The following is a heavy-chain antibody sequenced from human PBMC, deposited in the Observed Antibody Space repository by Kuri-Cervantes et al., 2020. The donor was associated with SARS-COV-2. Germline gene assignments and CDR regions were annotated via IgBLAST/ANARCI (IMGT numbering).Heavy chain of an antibody. CDR3: ARDPYGILTGRWDGDWFDP. Sequence: SETLSLTCTVPGGSISSSSYYWSWIRQPAGKGLEWIGRIYTSGSTNYNPSLKSRVTISVDTSKNQFSLKLSSVTAADTAVYYCARDPYGILTGRWDGDWFDPWGQGTLVTVSS. D-gene: IGHD3-9*01. CDR2: IYTSGST. J-gene: IGHJ5*02. CDR1: GGSISSSSYY. V-gene: IGHV4-61*02.